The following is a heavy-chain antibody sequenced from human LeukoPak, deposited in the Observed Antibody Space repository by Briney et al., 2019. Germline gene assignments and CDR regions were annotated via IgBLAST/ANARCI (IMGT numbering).Heavy chain of an antibody. J-gene: IGHJ4*02. CDR3: ARGRYCSSTSSGLGGDY. Sequence: KASETLSLTCAVYGGSFSGYYWSWIRQPPGEGLEWIGEINHSGSTNYNPSLKSRVTISVDTSKNQFSLKLSSVTAADTAVYYCARGRYCSSTSSGLGGDYWGQGTLVTVSS. D-gene: IGHD2-2*01. CDR2: INHSGST. CDR1: GGSFSGYY. V-gene: IGHV4-34*01.